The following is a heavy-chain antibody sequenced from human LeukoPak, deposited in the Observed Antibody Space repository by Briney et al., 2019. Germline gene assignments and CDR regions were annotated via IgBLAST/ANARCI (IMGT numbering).Heavy chain of an antibody. CDR2: ISGIVSST. V-gene: IGHV3-23*01. D-gene: IGHD2-15*01. J-gene: IGHJ4*02. CDR3: AKDGVVKTSRPYYFDF. CDR1: AFTFSNYA. Sequence: GGSLRLSCAASAFTFSNYAMTWVRQAPGKGLEWVSSISGIVSSTYYADSVKGRFTISRDNSKNTLYLQMSSLRAEDTAVYYCAKDGVVKTSRPYYFDFWGQGTLVTVSS.